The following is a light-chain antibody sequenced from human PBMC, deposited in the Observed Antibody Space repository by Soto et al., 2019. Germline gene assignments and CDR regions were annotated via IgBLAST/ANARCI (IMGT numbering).Light chain of an antibody. CDR3: GTWDSSLSAEV. J-gene: IGLJ2*01. V-gene: IGLV1-51*01. Sequence: QSVLTQPPSVSAAPGQTVTISCSGSSSNIGNNYVSWYQQLPGTAPKLLIYDNNKRPSGIPDRFSGSNSGTSATLGITGLQTGDEADYYCGTWDSSLSAEVFGGGTXXTXL. CDR1: SSNIGNNY. CDR2: DNN.